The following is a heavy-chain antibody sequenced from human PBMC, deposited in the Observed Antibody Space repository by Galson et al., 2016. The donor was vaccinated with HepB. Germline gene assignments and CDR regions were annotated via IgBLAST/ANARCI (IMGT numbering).Heavy chain of an antibody. V-gene: IGHV1-18*01. J-gene: IGHJ6*02. CDR1: GYTFTSYG. Sequence: SVKVSCKASGYTFTSYGISWVRQAPGQGLEWMGWISAYNGNTNYAQKLQGRVTMTTDTSTSTAYMELRSLRSDDTAVYYCARDRDKGGEPAAIVGVFYYYYYGRDVWGQGTMVTVSS. D-gene: IGHD2-2*01. CDR3: ARDRDKGGEPAAIVGVFYYYYYGRDV. CDR2: ISAYNGNT.